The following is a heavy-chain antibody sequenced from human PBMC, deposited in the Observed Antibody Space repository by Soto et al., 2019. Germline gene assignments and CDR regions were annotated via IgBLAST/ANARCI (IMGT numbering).Heavy chain of an antibody. V-gene: IGHV3-23*01. J-gene: IGHJ5*01. CDR2: LSGSGATT. Sequence: GGSLRLSCAASGFTFSSHAMSWVRQAPGKGLEWVSALSGSGATTQYADSVKGRFTVSRDNSKNTLYLQMNSLRDEDTAIYYCASCAGMCQNNWFDSWGQGTPGTVSS. CDR1: GFTFSSHA. D-gene: IGHD2-21*01. CDR3: ASCAGMCQNNWFDS.